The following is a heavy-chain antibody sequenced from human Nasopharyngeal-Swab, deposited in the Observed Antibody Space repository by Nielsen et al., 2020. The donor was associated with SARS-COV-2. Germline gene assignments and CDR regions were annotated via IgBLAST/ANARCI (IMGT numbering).Heavy chain of an antibody. Sequence: SETLSLTCAVSGGSFSGNYWGWIRQPPGKGLEWIGEINHSGSTNYNPSLKSRITISVDTSKNQFSLKLTSVTAADTSVYYCARGLSGVVPAPILGLGAYYYLCYMDVWGKGTTVTVSS. CDR2: INHSGST. V-gene: IGHV4-34*01. J-gene: IGHJ6*03. CDR1: GGSFSGNY. CDR3: ARGLSGVVPAPILGLGAYYYLCYMDV. D-gene: IGHD2-2*01.